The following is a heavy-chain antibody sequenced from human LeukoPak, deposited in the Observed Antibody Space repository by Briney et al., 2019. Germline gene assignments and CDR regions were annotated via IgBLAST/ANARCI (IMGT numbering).Heavy chain of an antibody. D-gene: IGHD5-12*01. V-gene: IGHV1-3*01. J-gene: IGHJ6*02. CDR2: INAGNGNT. CDR1: GYTFTSYA. Sequence: ASVKVSCTASGYTFTSYAMHWVRQAPGQRLEWMGWINAGNGNTKYSQKFQGRVTITRDTSASTAYMELSSLRSEDTAVYYCAKEDGYSGDDYVSINYYDYYGMDVWGQGTTVTVSS. CDR3: AKEDGYSGDDYVSINYYDYYGMDV.